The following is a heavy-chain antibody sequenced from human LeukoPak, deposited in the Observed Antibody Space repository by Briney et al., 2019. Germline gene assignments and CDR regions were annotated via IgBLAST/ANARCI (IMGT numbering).Heavy chain of an antibody. J-gene: IGHJ4*02. V-gene: IGHV3-21*04. CDR3: AKSEVAYVWGSYRAYYFDY. CDR1: RFTFSTYS. D-gene: IGHD3-16*02. Sequence: GGSLRLSCAASRFTFSTYSMNWVRQAPGKGLEWVSSITSSRTYIYYADSVKGRFTISRDNSKNTLYLQMNSLRAEDTAVYYCAKSEVAYVWGSYRAYYFDYWGQGTLVTVSS. CDR2: ITSSRTYI.